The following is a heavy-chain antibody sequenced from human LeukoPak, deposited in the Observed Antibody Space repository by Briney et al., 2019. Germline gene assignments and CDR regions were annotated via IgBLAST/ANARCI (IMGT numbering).Heavy chain of an antibody. J-gene: IGHJ4*02. CDR2: LNPNSGGP. Sequence: ASVKVSCKASGYTFTDYYMHWVRQTPGQGLEWMGWLNPNSGGPNYAQKFQGRVTMTRDTSINTAYMELSRLRSDDTAVYYCARDGPGKKSNFDYWGQGTLVIVSS. D-gene: IGHD3-10*01. CDR3: ARDGPGKKSNFDY. V-gene: IGHV1-2*02. CDR1: GYTFTDYY.